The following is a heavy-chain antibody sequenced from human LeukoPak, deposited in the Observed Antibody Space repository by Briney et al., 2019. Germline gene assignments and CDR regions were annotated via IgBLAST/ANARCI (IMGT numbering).Heavy chain of an antibody. CDR2: IYYSGST. V-gene: IGHV4-31*03. Sequence: SQTLSLTCTVSGGSISSGGYSWSWIRQHPGKGLEWIGYIYYSGSTYYNPSLKSRVTISVDTSKNQFSLKLSSVTAADTAVYHCARANLEYYYYGMDVWGQGTTVTVSS. D-gene: IGHD1-1*01. CDR1: GGSISSGGYS. CDR3: ARANLEYYYYGMDV. J-gene: IGHJ6*02.